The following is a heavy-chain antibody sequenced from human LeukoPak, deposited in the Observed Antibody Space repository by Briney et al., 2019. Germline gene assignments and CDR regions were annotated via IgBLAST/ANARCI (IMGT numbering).Heavy chain of an antibody. CDR2: IIPIFGTA. V-gene: IGHV1-69*01. J-gene: IGHJ4*02. D-gene: IGHD6-19*01. Sequence: GSSVKVSCKASGGTFSSYAISWVRQAPGQGLEWMGGIIPIFGTANYAQKFQGRVTITADESTSTAYMELSSLRAEDTAVYYCARDKHLGSGWPKLPFGYWGQGTLVTVSS. CDR3: ARDKHLGSGWPKLPFGY. CDR1: GGTFSSYA.